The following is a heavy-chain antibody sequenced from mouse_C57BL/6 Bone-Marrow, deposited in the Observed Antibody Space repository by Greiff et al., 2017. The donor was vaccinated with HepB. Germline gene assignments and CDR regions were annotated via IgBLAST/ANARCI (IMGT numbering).Heavy chain of an antibody. V-gene: IGHV1-59*01. J-gene: IGHJ2*01. CDR1: GYTFTSYW. CDR2: IDPSDSYT. D-gene: IGHD2-3*01. Sequence: QVQLQQPGAELVRPGPSVKLSCKASGYTFTSYWMHWVKQRPGQGLEWIGVIDPSDSYTNYNQKFKGKATLTVDTSSSTAYMQLSSLTSEDSAVYYCARGGGWLLTYFDYWGQGTTLTVSS. CDR3: ARGGGWLLTYFDY.